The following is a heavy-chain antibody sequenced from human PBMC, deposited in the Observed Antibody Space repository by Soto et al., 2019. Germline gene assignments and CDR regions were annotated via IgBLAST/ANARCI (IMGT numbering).Heavy chain of an antibody. V-gene: IGHV4-4*02. Sequence: PSETLSLTCAVSGGSISSSNWWSWVRQPPGKGLEWIGEIYHSGSTNYNPSLKSRVTISVDKSKNQFSLKLSSVTAADTAVYYCARHSRGDDSRGDYYFHYYYGMDVWGPGTTVTVSS. J-gene: IGHJ6*02. D-gene: IGHD3-22*01. CDR1: GGSISSSNW. CDR3: ARHSRGDDSRGDYYFHYYYGMDV. CDR2: IYHSGST.